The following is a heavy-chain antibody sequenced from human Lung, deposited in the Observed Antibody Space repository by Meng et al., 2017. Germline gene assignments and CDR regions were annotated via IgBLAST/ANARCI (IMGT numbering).Heavy chain of an antibody. J-gene: IGHJ4*02. D-gene: IGHD4-17*01. Sequence: GLGRGVVLLGMSLTLSCAASGFTFSRNAMHWVRQAPGKGLEWVAAISYDGSNQHYADSVKGRFTISRDNSENTLYLQMNSLRAEDTAVYYCARNNYGDYYFDYWGQGTLVTVSS. V-gene: IGHV3-30*01. CDR2: ISYDGSNQ. CDR1: GFTFSRNA. CDR3: ARNNYGDYYFDY.